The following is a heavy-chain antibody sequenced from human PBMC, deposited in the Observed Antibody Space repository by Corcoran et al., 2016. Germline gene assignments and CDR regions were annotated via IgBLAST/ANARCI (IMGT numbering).Heavy chain of an antibody. CDR3: AKDVWYSSSSAANQPFDF. D-gene: IGHD6-6*01. CDR2: VSASGIRK. V-gene: IGHV3-23*01. Sequence: EVQLLESGGGLVQPGGSLRLSCAASGFTFTKYAMSWVRQAPGKGLEWVSSVSASGIRKNYADSVKGRFTISRDNSENTVYLQMNSLRVEDTAVYYWAKDVWYSSSSAANQPFDFWGQGLLVTVSS. J-gene: IGHJ4*02. CDR1: GFTFTKYA.